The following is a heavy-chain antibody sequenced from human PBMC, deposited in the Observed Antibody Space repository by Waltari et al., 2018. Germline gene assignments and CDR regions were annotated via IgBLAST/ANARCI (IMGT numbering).Heavy chain of an antibody. CDR2: INHSGST. CDR1: GGSFSGYY. Sequence: QVQLQQWGAGLLKPSETLSLTCAVYGGSFSGYYWSWIRQPPGKGLEWIGEINHSGSTNYNPSLKSLVTISVDTSKNQFSLKLSSVTAADTAVYYCARIPAAIWYYYYMDVWGKGTTVTVSS. D-gene: IGHD2-2*01. J-gene: IGHJ6*03. V-gene: IGHV4-34*01. CDR3: ARIPAAIWYYYYMDV.